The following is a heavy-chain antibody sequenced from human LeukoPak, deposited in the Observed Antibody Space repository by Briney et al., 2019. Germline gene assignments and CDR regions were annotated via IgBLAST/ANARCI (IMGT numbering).Heavy chain of an antibody. CDR3: ARGKSNPIIGKHLNAFDI. Sequence: SETLSLTCAVYGGSFSGYYWSWIRQPPGKGLEWIGEINHSGSTNYNPSLKSRVTISVDTSKNQFSLKLSSVTAADTAVYYCARGKSNPIIGKHLNAFDIWGQGTVVTVSS. J-gene: IGHJ3*02. V-gene: IGHV4-34*01. CDR1: GGSFSGYY. CDR2: INHSGST. D-gene: IGHD2/OR15-2a*01.